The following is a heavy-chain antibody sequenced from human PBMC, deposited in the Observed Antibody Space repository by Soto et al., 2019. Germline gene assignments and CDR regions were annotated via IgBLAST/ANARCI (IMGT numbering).Heavy chain of an antibody. D-gene: IGHD3-3*01. J-gene: IGHJ2*01. CDR3: ARKINYDFWSGLLRATENWYFDL. CDR1: GGSISSYY. V-gene: IGHV4-59*01. CDR2: IYYSGST. Sequence: LSLTCTVSGGSISSYYWSWIRQPPGKGLEWIGYIYYSGSTNYNPSLKSRVTISVDTSQNQFSLKLGSVTAADTAVYYCARKINYDFWSGLLRATENWYFDLWGRGTLVTVSS.